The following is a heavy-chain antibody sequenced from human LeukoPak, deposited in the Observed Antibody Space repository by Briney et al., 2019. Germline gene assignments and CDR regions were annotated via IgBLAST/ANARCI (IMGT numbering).Heavy chain of an antibody. J-gene: IGHJ4*02. V-gene: IGHV3-23*01. CDR3: AILYSYGSN. CDR1: GGSFSGYY. CDR2: ISGSGGST. D-gene: IGHD5-18*01. Sequence: ETLSLTCAVYGGSFSGYYWSWIRQPPGKGLEWVSAISGSGGSTYYADSVKGRFTISRDNSKNTLYLQMNSLRAEDTAVYYCAILYSYGSNWGQGTLVTVSS.